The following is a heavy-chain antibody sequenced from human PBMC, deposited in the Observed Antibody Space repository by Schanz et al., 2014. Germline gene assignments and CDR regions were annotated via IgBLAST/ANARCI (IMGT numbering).Heavy chain of an antibody. Sequence: QVQLVESGGGVVQPGGSLRLSCAASGFIFSNYGMHWVRQAPGTGLEWVAVIWSDGSGKYYADSVKGRFTISRDSPKNTLYLQMNSLRAEDTALYYCARYSGPYDDKRMDVWGQGTTVAVSS. CDR3: ARYSGPYDDKRMDV. CDR2: IWSDGSGK. V-gene: IGHV3-33*01. D-gene: IGHD2-21*01. J-gene: IGHJ6*02. CDR1: GFIFSNYG.